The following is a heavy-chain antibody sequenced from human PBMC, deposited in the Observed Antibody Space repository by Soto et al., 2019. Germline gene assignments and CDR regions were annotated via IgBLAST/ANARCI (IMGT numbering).Heavy chain of an antibody. D-gene: IGHD5-12*01. J-gene: IGHJ4*02. CDR3: AKEVPTNPLDS. CDR1: GFTFSSYG. V-gene: IGHV3-30*18. Sequence: PGGSLRLSCAASGFTFSSYGMHWVRQAPGKGLEWVAIISYNASNKSYADSVRGQFTISRDNSKSTLYLQMNSLRTEDTAVYYCAKEVPTNPLDSWGQGTLVTVSS. CDR2: ISYNASNK.